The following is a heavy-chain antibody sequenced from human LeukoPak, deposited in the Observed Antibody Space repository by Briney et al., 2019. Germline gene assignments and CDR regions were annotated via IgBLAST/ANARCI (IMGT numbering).Heavy chain of an antibody. Sequence: TSETLSLTCTVSGGSISSYYWSWIRQPPGKGLEWIGYIYYSGSTNYNPSLKSRVTISVDTSKNQFSLKLSSVTAADTAVYYCAREHRYYYDSSGYPGAFDIWGQGTMVTVSS. CDR1: GGSISSYY. CDR3: AREHRYYYDSSGYPGAFDI. J-gene: IGHJ3*02. V-gene: IGHV4-59*12. D-gene: IGHD3-22*01. CDR2: IYYSGST.